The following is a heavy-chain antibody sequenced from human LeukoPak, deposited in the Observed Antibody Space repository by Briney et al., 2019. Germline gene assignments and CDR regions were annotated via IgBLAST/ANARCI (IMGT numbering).Heavy chain of an antibody. D-gene: IGHD3-22*01. Sequence: SETLSLTCTVSGGSISSSGYYWGWVRQPPGKGLEWIGSIYFSGNTYYNPSLKRRVSISVDTSKNQLSLSLNSVTATDTAVYYCARLYYYDSSGNYGYNWFAPWGQGTLVTVSS. J-gene: IGHJ5*02. CDR2: IYFSGNT. CDR1: GGSISSSGYY. CDR3: ARLYYYDSSGNYGYNWFAP. V-gene: IGHV4-39*01.